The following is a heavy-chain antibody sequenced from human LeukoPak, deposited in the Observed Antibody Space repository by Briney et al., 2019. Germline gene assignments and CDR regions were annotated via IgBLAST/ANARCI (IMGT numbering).Heavy chain of an antibody. CDR2: IYSGGST. CDR3: ARPSPPGDGYNPPDY. Sequence: GGSLRLSCAASGFTVSGNYMSWVRQAPGKGLEWVSVIYSGGSTYYADSMKGRITISRDNSKNTVFLQMNNLRTEDTAVYFCARPSPPGDGYNPPDYWGQGTLVTVSS. D-gene: IGHD5-24*01. J-gene: IGHJ4*02. V-gene: IGHV3-66*02. CDR1: GFTVSGNY.